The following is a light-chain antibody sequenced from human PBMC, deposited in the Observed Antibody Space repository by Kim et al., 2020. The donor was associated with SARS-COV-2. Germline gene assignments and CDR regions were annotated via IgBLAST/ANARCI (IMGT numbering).Light chain of an antibody. CDR1: SNNGGGYT. V-gene: IGLV1-44*01. CDR3: EACDDSLNGRV. Sequence: GQGITICCSRSSNNGGGYTVNWYQQLPGTAPKLLMYSKTKRPSGVPDRFSGSKSGTSASLAISGLQAEDEADYYCEACDDSLNGRVFGGGTQLTVL. CDR2: SKT. J-gene: IGLJ2*01.